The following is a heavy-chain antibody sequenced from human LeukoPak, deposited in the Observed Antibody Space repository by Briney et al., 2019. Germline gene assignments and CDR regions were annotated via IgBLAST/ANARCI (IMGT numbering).Heavy chain of an antibody. V-gene: IGHV3-21*01. J-gene: IGHJ4*02. Sequence: GGSLRLSCAVSGFTFSSFGMNWVRQAPGKGLEWVSSISSSGNYIYYADSVKGRFTISRDNAKNSLYLQMNSLRAEDTAVYYCAREQLVFDYWGQGTLVTVSS. CDR3: AREQLVFDY. CDR2: ISSSGNYI. CDR1: GFTFSSFG. D-gene: IGHD6-6*01.